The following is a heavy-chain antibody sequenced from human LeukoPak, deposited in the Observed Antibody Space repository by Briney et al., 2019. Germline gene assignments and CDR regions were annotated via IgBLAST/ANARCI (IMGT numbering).Heavy chain of an antibody. CDR1: GFTFSSYW. V-gene: IGHV3-7*03. CDR2: IKQDGSGK. Sequence: AGGSLRLSCAASGFTFSSYWMSWVRQAPGKGLEWVANIKQDGSGKYYVDSVKGRFTISRDNTKNLMYLQMNSLRAEDTAVYYCTSRDYFDYWGQGTLVTVSS. CDR3: TSRDYFDY. J-gene: IGHJ4*02.